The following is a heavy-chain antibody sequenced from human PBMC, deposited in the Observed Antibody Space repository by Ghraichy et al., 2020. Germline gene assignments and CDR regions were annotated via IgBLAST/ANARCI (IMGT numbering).Heavy chain of an antibody. CDR1: GGSLTDYY. V-gene: IGHV4-59*01. J-gene: IGHJ3*02. CDR3: ARDDTQYKVGLFDI. D-gene: IGHD1-26*01. CDR2: ISHSGST. Sequence: SQTLSLTCSVSGGSLTDYYWTWIRQPPGKGLEWIGYISHSGSTKYNPSLNSRVAVSIDTSKQQFSLTLNSVTAADTAVYYCARDDTQYKVGLFDIWGQGTMVTVSA.